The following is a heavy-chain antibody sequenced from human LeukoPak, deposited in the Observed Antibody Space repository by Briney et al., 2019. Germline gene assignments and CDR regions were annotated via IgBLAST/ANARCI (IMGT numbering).Heavy chain of an antibody. CDR2: IYYSGST. CDR1: GGSISSGDYY. Sequence: SQTLSLTCTVSGGSISSGDYYWSWIRQPPGKGLEWIGYIYYSGSTYYNPSLKSRVTISVDTSKNQFPLKLSSVTAADSAVYYCAREDSSVTTEIDYWGQGTLVTVSS. CDR3: AREDSSVTTEIDY. V-gene: IGHV4-30-4*01. J-gene: IGHJ4*02. D-gene: IGHD4-17*01.